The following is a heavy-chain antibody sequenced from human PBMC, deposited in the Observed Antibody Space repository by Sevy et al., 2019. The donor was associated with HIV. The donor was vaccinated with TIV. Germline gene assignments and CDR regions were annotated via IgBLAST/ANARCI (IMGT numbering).Heavy chain of an antibody. Sequence: ASVKGSCKASGYTFTGYYMHWVRQAPGQGLEWMGWINPNSGGTNYAQKFQGRVTMTRDTSISTAYMELSRLRSDDTAVYYCARGNEGYCSSTNCPNWFDPWGQGTLVTVSS. CDR2: INPNSGGT. CDR3: ARGNEGYCSSTNCPNWFDP. V-gene: IGHV1-2*02. J-gene: IGHJ5*02. CDR1: GYTFTGYY. D-gene: IGHD2-2*01.